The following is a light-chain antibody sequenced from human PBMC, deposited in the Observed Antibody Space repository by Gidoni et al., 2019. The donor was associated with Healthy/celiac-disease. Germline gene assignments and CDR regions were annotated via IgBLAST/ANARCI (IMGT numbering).Light chain of an antibody. Sequence: SSELTQPHSVLVSPGQTARITCSGGALPKQYAYWYRQKPGQAPVLVIYKDSERPSGIPARFSGSSSGTTVTLTISGVQAEDEADYYCQSADSSGTYVVFGGVTKLTVL. J-gene: IGLJ2*01. CDR1: ALPKQY. V-gene: IGLV3-25*03. CDR2: KDS. CDR3: QSADSSGTYVV.